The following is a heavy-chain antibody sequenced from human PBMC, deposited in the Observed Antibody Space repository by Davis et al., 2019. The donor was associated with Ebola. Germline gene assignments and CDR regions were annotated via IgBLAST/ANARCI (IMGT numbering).Heavy chain of an antibody. J-gene: IGHJ4*02. V-gene: IGHV3-48*02. CDR2: ISPSSSTI. D-gene: IGHD3-10*01. CDR1: GFTFSTYS. Sequence: GGSLRLSCAASGFTFSTYSMNWVRQAPGQGLEWVSYISPSSSTIYYAASVKGRFTISRDNAKNSLYLQMNSLRDEDTAVYYCAAPGIYLDWWGQGTLVTVSS. CDR3: AAPGIYLDW.